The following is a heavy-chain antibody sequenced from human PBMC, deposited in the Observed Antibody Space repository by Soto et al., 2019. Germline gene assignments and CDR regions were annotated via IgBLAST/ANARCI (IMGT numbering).Heavy chain of an antibody. CDR2: FYYSENT. D-gene: IGHD5-18*01. CDR3: ARHRYSYGVYYFDY. Sequence: SETLSLTCSVSGGSISSKSYPWGWIRQPPGKGLEWIGTFYYSENTYYNPSLKSRVTISVDTSKNQFSLKLSSVTAADTAVYYCARHRYSYGVYYFDYWGQGTLVIVS. V-gene: IGHV4-39*01. J-gene: IGHJ4*02. CDR1: GGSISSKSYP.